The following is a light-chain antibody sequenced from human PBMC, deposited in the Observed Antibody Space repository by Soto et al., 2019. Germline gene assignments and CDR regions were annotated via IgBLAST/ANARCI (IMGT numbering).Light chain of an antibody. J-gene: IGLJ1*01. Sequence: SVLPRPAYVSVSPGQSITIFCTGTSSDVGGYNYVSWYQQHPGSAPKLMIYDVSSRPSGVSNRFSGSKSGNTASLTISGLQAEDEADYYCSSYTSSFKLAVFGSGTKVTVL. CDR3: SSYTSSFKLAV. CDR1: SSDVGGYNY. CDR2: DVS. V-gene: IGLV2-14*03.